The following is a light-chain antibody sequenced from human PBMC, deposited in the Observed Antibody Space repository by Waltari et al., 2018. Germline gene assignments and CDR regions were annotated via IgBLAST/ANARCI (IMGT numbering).Light chain of an antibody. CDR3: QQYDWSPPGYT. J-gene: IGKJ2*01. V-gene: IGKV1-5*01. Sequence: DIQMTQSPSTLSASVGDTVTITCRASQSVSSWLAWYQQKAGKAPTVLIYDASDLESGVPSRFSGSGSDTEFTLTISNLQPDDFAVYYCQQYDWSPPGYTFGQGTKLEIK. CDR1: QSVSSW. CDR2: DAS.